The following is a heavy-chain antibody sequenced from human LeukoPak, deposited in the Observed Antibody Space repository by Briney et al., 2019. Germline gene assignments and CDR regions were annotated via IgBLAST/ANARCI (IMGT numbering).Heavy chain of an antibody. Sequence: GGSLRLSCVASVFTFSDHYMDWVRQAPGKGLEWVGRIRNKANSYTTEYVASVKGRFTISRDDSKNSLSLQMNGLKTEDTAMYYCASNVDSGVDVWGQGKMVTVSS. V-gene: IGHV3-72*01. D-gene: IGHD5-12*01. J-gene: IGHJ3*01. CDR1: VFTFSDHY. CDR3: ASNVDSGVDV. CDR2: IRNKANSYTT.